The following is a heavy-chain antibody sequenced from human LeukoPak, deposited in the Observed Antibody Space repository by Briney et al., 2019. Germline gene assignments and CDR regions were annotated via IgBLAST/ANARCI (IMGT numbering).Heavy chain of an antibody. Sequence: GGSLRLSCTTSGFTFTDYWMTWVRQAPGKGLEWVSTITANGGRTYYADSVKGRFTISRDNAKNSLYLQMNSLRAEDTAVYYCARLEVARLGDYPDYWGQGTLVTVSS. CDR2: ITANGGRT. V-gene: IGHV3-21*01. D-gene: IGHD2-21*01. J-gene: IGHJ4*02. CDR3: ARLEVARLGDYPDY. CDR1: GFTFTDYW.